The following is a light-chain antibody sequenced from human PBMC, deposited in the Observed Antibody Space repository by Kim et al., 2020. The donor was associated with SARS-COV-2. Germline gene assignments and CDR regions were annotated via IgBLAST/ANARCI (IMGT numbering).Light chain of an antibody. CDR1: QSISSW. CDR2: KAS. V-gene: IGKV1-5*03. J-gene: IGKJ1*01. CDR3: QQYNSWT. Sequence: LSASVGDRVTITCRASQSISSWLAWYQQKPGKAPKLLIYKASSLESGVPSRFSGSGSGTEFTLTISSLQPDDFAAYYCQQYNSWTFGQGTKVDIK.